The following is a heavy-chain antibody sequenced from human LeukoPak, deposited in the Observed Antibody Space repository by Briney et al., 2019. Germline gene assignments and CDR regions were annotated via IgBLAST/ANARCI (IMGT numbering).Heavy chain of an antibody. D-gene: IGHD6-13*01. CDR3: TTPAAGPRAEYSQF. CDR2: ISNDAKYI. J-gene: IGHJ1*01. V-gene: IGHV3-21*01. Sequence: GGSLRLSCAASGFTFSRYSMNWVRQAPGKGLEWVSSISNDAKYIYYADSLKGRFTVSRDNAKNSLYLQMNSLAVEDTAVYYCTTPAAGPRAEYSQFWGQGTLVTVSS. CDR1: GFTFSRYS.